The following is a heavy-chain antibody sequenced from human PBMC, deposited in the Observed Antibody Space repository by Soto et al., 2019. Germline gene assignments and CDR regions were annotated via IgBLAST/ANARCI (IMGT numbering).Heavy chain of an antibody. CDR3: ARGKSRAAYNPHGY. CDR1: WCTVSPYY. Sequence: LRLSCAASWCTVSPYYTSWVRHTPVRGLQWVSVISIVGPSYHADFVKVRFSICRDDSKNTPYFQMDNLRAEDTATYYRARGKSRAAYNPHGYWGPGTLFTVSS. CDR2: ISIVGPS. J-gene: IGHJ4*02. V-gene: IGHV3-53*01. D-gene: IGHD2-15*01.